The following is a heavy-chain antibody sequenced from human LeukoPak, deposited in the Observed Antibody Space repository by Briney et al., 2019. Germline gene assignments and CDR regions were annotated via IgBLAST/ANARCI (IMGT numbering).Heavy chain of an antibody. CDR3: ASEALGTFTWYDY. J-gene: IGHJ4*02. CDR1: GFTFSSYG. CDR2: ISYDGSNK. D-gene: IGHD7-27*01. V-gene: IGHV3-30*03. Sequence: GGSLRLSCAASGFTFSSYGMHWVRQAPGKGLEWVAVISYDGSNKYYADSVKGRFTISRDNSKNTLYLQMNSLRAEDTAVYYCASEALGTFTWYDYWGQGTLVTVSS.